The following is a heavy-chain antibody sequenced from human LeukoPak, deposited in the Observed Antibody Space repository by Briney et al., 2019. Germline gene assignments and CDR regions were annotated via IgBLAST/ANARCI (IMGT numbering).Heavy chain of an antibody. V-gene: IGHV5-51*03. CDR2: IYPADSDT. CDR3: ARYFAFDV. Sequence: GESLKISCKGSGYNFPNSWIAWLRQKPGQGLEWMGTIYPADSDTKYSPSFKGQVLISADKSINTAYLQGSTLKASDTVMYYCARYFAFDVWGQGTMVIVSS. CDR1: GYNFPNSW. D-gene: IGHD2/OR15-2a*01. J-gene: IGHJ3*01.